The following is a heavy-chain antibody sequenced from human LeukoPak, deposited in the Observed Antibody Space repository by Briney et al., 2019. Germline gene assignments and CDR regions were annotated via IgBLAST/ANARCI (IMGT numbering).Heavy chain of an antibody. D-gene: IGHD1-26*01. CDR2: ISSSSSYI. CDR3: ARDLSGSYYYYYYYMDV. Sequence: PGGSLRLSCAASGFTFSSYSMNWVRQAPGKGLEWVSSISSSSSYIYYADSVKGRFTISRDNAKNSLYLQMNSLRAEDTAVYYCARDLSGSYYYYYYYMDVWGKGTTVTVSS. J-gene: IGHJ6*03. CDR1: GFTFSSYS. V-gene: IGHV3-21*01.